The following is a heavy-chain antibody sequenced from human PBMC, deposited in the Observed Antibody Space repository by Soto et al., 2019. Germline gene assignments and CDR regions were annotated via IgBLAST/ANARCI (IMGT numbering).Heavy chain of an antibody. V-gene: IGHV3-21*01. CDR3: ARGPDDY. Sequence: LILSCAASGCTFSGYSMNWVRQAPGKGLEWVSSISSSSSYIYYADSVKGRFTISRDNAKNSLYLQMNSLRAEDTAVYYCARGPDDYWGQGTLVTVSS. CDR2: ISSSSSYI. J-gene: IGHJ4*02. CDR1: GCTFSGYS.